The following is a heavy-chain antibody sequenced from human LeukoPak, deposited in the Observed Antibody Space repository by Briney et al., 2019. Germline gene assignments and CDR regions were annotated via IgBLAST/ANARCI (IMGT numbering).Heavy chain of an antibody. J-gene: IGHJ4*02. CDR1: GFTFSSSA. V-gene: IGHV3-23*01. CDR3: AKDQRLESPHYLDS. D-gene: IGHD1-1*01. Sequence: GGSLRLSCAASGFTFSSSAMSWVRQVPGKGLEWVSGISASGGSTSYADSVRGRFTISRDNSKNTLYVQMNSLRDEDTAVYYRAKDQRLESPHYLDSWGQGTLVTVSS. CDR2: ISASGGST.